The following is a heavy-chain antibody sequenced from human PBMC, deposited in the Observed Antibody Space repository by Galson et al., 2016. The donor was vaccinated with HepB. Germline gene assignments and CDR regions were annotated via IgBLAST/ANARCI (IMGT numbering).Heavy chain of an antibody. V-gene: IGHV3-72*01. CDR3: GDWGDFDF. J-gene: IGHJ4*02. D-gene: IGHD2-21*01. Sequence: SLRLSCATSGFRFNDHYIEWARQAPGKGLEWIGLIRNGVGRYSTELAASVRGRFRISRDDSQNSVYLQMNSLKTEDTAVYYCGDWGDFDFWGQGTLVTVSS. CDR1: GFRFNDHY. CDR2: IRNGVGRYST.